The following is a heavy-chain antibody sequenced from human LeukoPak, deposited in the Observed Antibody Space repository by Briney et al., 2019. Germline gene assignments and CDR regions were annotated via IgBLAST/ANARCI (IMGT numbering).Heavy chain of an antibody. CDR1: GGSFSGYY. CDR2: INHSGST. V-gene: IGHV4-34*01. J-gene: IGHJ5*02. Sequence: SETLSLTCAVYGGSFSGYYWSWIRQPPGKGLEWIGEINHSGSTNYNPSLKSRVTISVDTSKNQLSMELRFLTAADTAVYYCATSHDVKTAPYDLWGQGTLVTVSS. D-gene: IGHD2-21*01. CDR3: ATSHDVKTAPYDL.